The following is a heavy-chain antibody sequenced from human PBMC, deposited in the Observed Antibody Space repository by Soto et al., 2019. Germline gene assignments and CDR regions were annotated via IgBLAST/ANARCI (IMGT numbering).Heavy chain of an antibody. Sequence: PSETLSLTCTVSGGSISSGGYYWSWIRQHPGKGLEWIGYLYYSGSTYYNPSLKRRVTISVDTSKNQFSLKLSYVTAADTAVYYCASHYDSSGYYYYYYGMDVWGQGTTVT. V-gene: IGHV4-31*03. D-gene: IGHD3-22*01. CDR1: GGSISSGGYY. CDR2: LYYSGST. CDR3: ASHYDSSGYYYYYYGMDV. J-gene: IGHJ6*02.